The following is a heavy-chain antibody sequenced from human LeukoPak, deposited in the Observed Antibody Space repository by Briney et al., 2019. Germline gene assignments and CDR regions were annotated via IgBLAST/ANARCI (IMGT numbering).Heavy chain of an antibody. CDR3: AREGTLGATYYFDY. CDR1: GGSFSGYY. D-gene: IGHD1-26*01. J-gene: IGHJ4*02. V-gene: IGHV4-34*01. Sequence: SETLSLTCAVYGGSFSGYYWSWIRQPPGKGLEWIGEINHSGSTNYNPSLKSRVTISVDTSKNQFSLKLSSVTAADTAVYYCAREGTLGATYYFDYWGQGTLVTVSS. CDR2: INHSGST.